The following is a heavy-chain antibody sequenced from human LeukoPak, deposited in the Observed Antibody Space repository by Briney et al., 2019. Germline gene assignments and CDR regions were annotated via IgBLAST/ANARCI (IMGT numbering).Heavy chain of an antibody. CDR1: GFPFRSYA. CDR2: ISGSADST. Sequence: GGSLRLSCAASGFPFRSYAMSWVRQAPGKGLEWVSAISGSADSTYYADSVKGRFTISRDNSKNTLYLQMNSLRAEDTAVYYCAKCPNYYDSSGLDYWGQGTLVTVSS. CDR3: AKCPNYYDSSGLDY. V-gene: IGHV3-23*01. D-gene: IGHD3-22*01. J-gene: IGHJ4*02.